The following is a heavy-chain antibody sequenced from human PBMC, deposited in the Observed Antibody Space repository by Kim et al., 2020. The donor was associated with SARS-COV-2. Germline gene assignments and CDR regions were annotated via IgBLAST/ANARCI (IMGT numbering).Heavy chain of an antibody. V-gene: IGHV4-34*01. CDR2: INHSGST. D-gene: IGHD5-18*01. J-gene: IGHJ2*01. CDR1: GGSFSGYY. Sequence: SETLSLTCAVYGGSFSGYYWSWIRQPPGKGLEWIGEINHSGSTNYNPSLKSRVTISVDTSKNQFSLKLSSVTAADTAVYYCARVLRGYSYGLSIFWYFDLWGRGTLVTVSS. CDR3: ARVLRGYSYGLSIFWYFDL.